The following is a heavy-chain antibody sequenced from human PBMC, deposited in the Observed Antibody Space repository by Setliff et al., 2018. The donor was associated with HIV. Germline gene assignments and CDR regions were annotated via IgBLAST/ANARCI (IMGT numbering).Heavy chain of an antibody. CDR1: GVSITNNY. Sequence: TLSLTCSVSGVSITNNYWTWIRQPPGKGLEWIGFIYYSGTTNYNPSLKSRVTMSLDTSKNQFSLEVNPLSSADTAVYYCARMVIQFGDYHFDDWGQGALVTVSS. CDR2: IYYSGTT. V-gene: IGHV4-59*01. CDR3: ARMVIQFGDYHFDD. D-gene: IGHD3-10*01. J-gene: IGHJ4*02.